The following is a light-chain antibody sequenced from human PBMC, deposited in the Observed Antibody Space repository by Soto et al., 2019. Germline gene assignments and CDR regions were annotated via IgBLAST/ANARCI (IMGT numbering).Light chain of an antibody. Sequence: AIRMTQSPSSLSASIGDRVTITCRASQDISRYLAWYQQKRGKAPKLLIYGASTLQSGGPSRFSGIGSGTDFTITNRSLQSEHFSTYRCQRYSSLRTFGQGTQVEVK. J-gene: IGKJ1*01. CDR2: GAS. CDR1: QDISRY. CDR3: QRYSSLRT. V-gene: IGKV1-8*01.